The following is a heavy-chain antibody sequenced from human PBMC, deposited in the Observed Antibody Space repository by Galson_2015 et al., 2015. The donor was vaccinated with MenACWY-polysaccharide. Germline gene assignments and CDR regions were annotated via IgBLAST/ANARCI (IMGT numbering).Heavy chain of an antibody. CDR2: ISYDGSNK. Sequence: SLRLSCAASGFTFSSYAIHWVRQAPGKGLEWVAIISYDGSNKYYADSVKGQFTISRDNSKNTMYLQMNSLKSDDTAVYYCARTYCSRTTCYGMDVWAKGPRSPSP. D-gene: IGHD2/OR15-2a*01. J-gene: IGHJ6*02. CDR1: GFTFSSYA. V-gene: IGHV3-30-3*01. CDR3: ARTYCSRTTCYGMDV.